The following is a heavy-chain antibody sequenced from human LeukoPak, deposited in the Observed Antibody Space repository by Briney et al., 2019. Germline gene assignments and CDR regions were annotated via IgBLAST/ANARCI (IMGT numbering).Heavy chain of an antibody. CDR3: WVRYSPDAFDI. CDR2: IRYDGTEK. CDR1: GFTFSSRG. J-gene: IGHJ3*02. Sequence: GGSLRLSCATSGFTFSSRGMHWVRQAPGRGLEWVAFIRYDGTEKDYADPVKGRFTISRDNSKNTLYLQMNSLRAEDTAVYYCWVRYSPDAFDIWGQGTMVTVSS. V-gene: IGHV3-30*02. D-gene: IGHD3-9*01.